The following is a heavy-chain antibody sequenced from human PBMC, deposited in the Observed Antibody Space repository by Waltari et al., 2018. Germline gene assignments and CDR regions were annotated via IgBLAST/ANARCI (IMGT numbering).Heavy chain of an antibody. CDR2: IDWDDDK. J-gene: IGHJ4*02. CDR3: ARTREYSSCWYYFDY. V-gene: IGHV2-70*15. Sequence: QVTVRKSGRALVRPTHTLTLTCTCVAFVLSQTERRVSWHGKPPGKALEWLARIDWDDDKYYSTSLKTRLTSSKDTSKNQVVLTMTNMDRVDTATYYCARTREYSSCWYYFDYWGQGTLVTVSS. D-gene: IGHD6-19*01. CDR1: AFVLSQTERR.